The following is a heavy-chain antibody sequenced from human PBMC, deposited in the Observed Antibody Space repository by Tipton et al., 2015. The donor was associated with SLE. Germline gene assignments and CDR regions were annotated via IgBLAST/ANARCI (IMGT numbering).Heavy chain of an antibody. D-gene: IGHD6-13*01. Sequence: SLRLSCAASGFTFSSYEMNWVRQAPGKGLEWVSYISSSGSTIYYADSVKGRFTISRDNAKNSLYLQMNSLRAEDTAVYYCASLGIGSSWSYYYYYHMDVWGKGTTVTVSS. V-gene: IGHV3-48*03. CDR2: ISSSGSTI. CDR3: ASLGIGSSWSYYYYYHMDV. CDR1: GFTFSSYE. J-gene: IGHJ6*03.